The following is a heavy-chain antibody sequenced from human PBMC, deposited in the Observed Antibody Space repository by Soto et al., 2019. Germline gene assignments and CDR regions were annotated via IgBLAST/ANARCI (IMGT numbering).Heavy chain of an antibody. CDR1: GFTVSSNY. CDR3: ARVRLNYAFDI. CDR2: IYSGGST. J-gene: IGHJ3*02. Sequence: HPGGSLRLSCAASGFTVSSNYMSWVRQAPGKGLEWVSVIYSGGSTYYADSVKGRFTISRDNSKNTLYLQMNSLRAEDTAVYYCARVRLNYAFDIWGQGTMVTVSS. D-gene: IGHD1-1*01. V-gene: IGHV3-53*01.